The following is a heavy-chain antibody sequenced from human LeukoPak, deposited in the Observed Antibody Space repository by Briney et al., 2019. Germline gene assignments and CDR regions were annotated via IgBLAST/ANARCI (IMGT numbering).Heavy chain of an antibody. V-gene: IGHV5-51*01. CDR3: ARSNYVNGFDV. CDR2: IFSGDSHT. Sequence: GESLKISCKGSGYTFATYWIGWVRQMLGKGLEWMGTIFSGDSHTTYSPSFQGQVTISADKSINTAYLQWSSLKASDTAIYYCARSNYVNGFDVWGQGTVVTVSS. D-gene: IGHD1-7*01. CDR1: GYTFATYW. J-gene: IGHJ3*01.